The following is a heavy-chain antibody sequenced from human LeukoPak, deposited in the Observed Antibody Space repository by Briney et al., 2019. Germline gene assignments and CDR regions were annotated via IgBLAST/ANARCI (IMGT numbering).Heavy chain of an antibody. J-gene: IGHJ4*02. D-gene: IGHD3-22*01. V-gene: IGHV3-23*01. CDR2: ISGSGGST. CDR1: GFTFSSYA. CDR3: AKDRSYYDSSGYYQNFDY. Sequence: GGSLRLSCAASGFTFSSYAMSWVRQAPGRGLEWVSAISGSGGSTYYADSVKGRFTISRDNSKNTLYLQMNSLRADDTAVYYCAKDRSYYDSSGYYQNFDYWGQGTLVTVSS.